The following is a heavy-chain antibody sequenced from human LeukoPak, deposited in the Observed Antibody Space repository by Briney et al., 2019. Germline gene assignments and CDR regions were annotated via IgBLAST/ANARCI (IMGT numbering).Heavy chain of an antibody. CDR2: IRYDGSNK. Sequence: GGSLRLSCGASGFTFSRYGMHWVRQAPGKGLEWVAFIRYDGSNKYYADSAKGRFTISRDNSKNTLYLQMNSLRAEDTAVYYCANDSTAPISITMVRGRWYFDYWGQGTLVTVSS. J-gene: IGHJ4*02. CDR1: GFTFSRYG. D-gene: IGHD3-10*01. CDR3: ANDSTAPISITMVRGRWYFDY. V-gene: IGHV3-30*02.